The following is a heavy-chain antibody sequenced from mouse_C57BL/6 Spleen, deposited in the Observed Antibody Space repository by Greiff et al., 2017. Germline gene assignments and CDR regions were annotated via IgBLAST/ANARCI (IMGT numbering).Heavy chain of an antibody. CDR1: GYTFTDYN. V-gene: IGHV1-22*01. Sequence: EVQLQQSGPELVKPGASVKMSCKASGYTFTDYNMHWVKQSHGKSLEWIGYINPNNGGTSYNQKFKGKATLTVNKSSSTAYMELRSLTSEDSAVYYCARNYGSSRSFAYWGQGTLVTVSA. CDR3: ARNYGSSRSFAY. D-gene: IGHD1-1*01. CDR2: INPNNGGT. J-gene: IGHJ3*01.